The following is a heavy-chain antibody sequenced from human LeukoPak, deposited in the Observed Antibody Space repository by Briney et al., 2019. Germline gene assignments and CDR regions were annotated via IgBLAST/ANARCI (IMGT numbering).Heavy chain of an antibody. CDR2: ISGSGGST. J-gene: IGHJ4*02. V-gene: IGHV3-23*01. CDR1: GFTFSSYA. D-gene: IGHD6-19*01. CDR3: AKGMGRGSGWPFDY. Sequence: GGSLRLSCAASGFTFSSYAMSWVRQAPGKGLEWVSAISGSGGSTYYADSVKGRFAISRDNSKNTLYLQMNSLRAEDTAVYYCAKGMGRGSGWPFDYWGQGTLVTVSS.